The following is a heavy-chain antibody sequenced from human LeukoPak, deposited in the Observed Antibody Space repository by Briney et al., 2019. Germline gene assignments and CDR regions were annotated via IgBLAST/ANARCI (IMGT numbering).Heavy chain of an antibody. CDR1: GGSFSGYY. V-gene: IGHV4-34*01. CDR2: INHSGST. CDR3: ARNGRGTIFGVVIRDFDY. J-gene: IGHJ4*02. D-gene: IGHD3-3*01. Sequence: SETLSLTCAVYGGSFSGYYWSWIRQPPGKGLEWIGEINHSGSTNYNPSLKSRVTISVDTSKNQFSLKLSSVIAADTAVYYCARNGRGTIFGVVIRDFDYWGQGTLVTVSS.